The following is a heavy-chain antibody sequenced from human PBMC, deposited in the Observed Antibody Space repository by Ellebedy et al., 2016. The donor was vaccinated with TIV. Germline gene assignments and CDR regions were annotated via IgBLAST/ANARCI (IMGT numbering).Heavy chain of an antibody. CDR2: IYNVELT. Sequence: MPGGSLRLSCSLSGSSITTYYWSWIRQPPGKGLEWIGYIYNVELTNYSPSLKSRTSISIDTSKKQFSLNLNSVTAADTAVYFCASTPFSAGSGYHPHDYWGQGILVTVSS. CDR3: ASTPFSAGSGYHPHDY. J-gene: IGHJ4*02. D-gene: IGHD5-12*01. CDR1: GSSITTYY. V-gene: IGHV4-4*09.